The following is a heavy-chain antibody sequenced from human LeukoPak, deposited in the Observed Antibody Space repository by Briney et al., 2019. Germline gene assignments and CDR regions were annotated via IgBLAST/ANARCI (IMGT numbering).Heavy chain of an antibody. J-gene: IGHJ5*02. Sequence: SETLSLTCTVSGGSISSSSYYWGWIRQPPGKGLEWIGSIYYSGSTYYNPSLKSRVTISVDTSKNQFSLKLSSVTAADTAVYYCARHVLGYSSSWYLATNWFDPWGQGTLVTVSS. CDR1: GGSISSSSYY. D-gene: IGHD6-13*01. CDR3: ARHVLGYSSSWYLATNWFDP. V-gene: IGHV4-39*01. CDR2: IYYSGST.